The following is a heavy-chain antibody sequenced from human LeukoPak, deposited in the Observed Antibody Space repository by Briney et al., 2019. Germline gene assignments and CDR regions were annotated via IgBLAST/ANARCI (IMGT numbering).Heavy chain of an antibody. J-gene: IGHJ4*02. CDR1: GFTFSNYG. Sequence: GGSLRVSCAASGFTFSNYGMHWVRQAPGKGLECVAAISYDGRTKYYADSVKGRFTISRDNSKNTVFVQMNSLRSEDTAVYYCARVRTAYYPDYWGPGSLCSVSS. V-gene: IGHV3-30*03. D-gene: IGHD3/OR15-3a*01. CDR3: ARVRTAYYPDY. CDR2: ISYDGRTK.